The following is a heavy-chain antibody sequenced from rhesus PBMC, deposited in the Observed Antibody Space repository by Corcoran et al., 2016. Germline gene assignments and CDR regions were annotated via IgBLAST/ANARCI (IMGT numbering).Heavy chain of an antibody. CDR2: IYGHSATT. D-gene: IGHD1-44*02. V-gene: IGHV4-73*01. J-gene: IGHJ2*01. CDR3: ARGGATTLRYFDL. Sequence: QVQLQQWGEGLVKPSETLSLTCAVYGGSISGYYYWSWIRQPPGKGLEWIGYIYGHSATTNTNPSHKNRVTISKDTAKNQFSLKLSSVTAADTAVYYCARGGATTLRYFDLWGPGTPITISS. CDR1: GGSISGYYY.